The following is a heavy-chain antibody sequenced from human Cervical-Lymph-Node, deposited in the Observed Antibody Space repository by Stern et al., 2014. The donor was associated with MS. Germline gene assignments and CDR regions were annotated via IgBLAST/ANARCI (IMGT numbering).Heavy chain of an antibody. CDR2: INPNSGTT. Sequence: QVQLVQSGAEVKKPGASMKVSCKASGYTFINYYIQWVRQAPGQGLEWMGWINPNSGTTNYAQKFQGRVTMTRDTSITTTYMELSSLKSDDTAVYYCTRGIRYSASGNAPAFDIGAKGQWSPSLQ. V-gene: IGHV1-2*02. J-gene: IGHJ3*02. CDR3: TRGIRYSASGNAPAFD. CDR1: GYTFINYY. D-gene: IGHD1-26*01.